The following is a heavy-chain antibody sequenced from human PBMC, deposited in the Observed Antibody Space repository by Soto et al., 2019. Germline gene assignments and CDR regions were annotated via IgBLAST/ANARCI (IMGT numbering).Heavy chain of an antibody. CDR2: IYYSGST. V-gene: IGHV4-39*01. D-gene: IGHD6-19*01. CDR3: ARLQWLWYNWFDP. CDR1: GGSISSSSYY. Sequence: QLQLQESGPGLVKPSETLSLTCTVSGGSISSSSYYWGWIRQPPGKGLEWIGSIYYSGSTYYNPSLKSRVTISVDTSKNQFSLKLSSVTAADTAVYYCARLQWLWYNWFDPWGQGTLVTVSP. J-gene: IGHJ5*02.